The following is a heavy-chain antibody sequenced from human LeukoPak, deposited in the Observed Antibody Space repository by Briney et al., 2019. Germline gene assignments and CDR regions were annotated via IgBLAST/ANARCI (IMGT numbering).Heavy chain of an antibody. J-gene: IGHJ4*02. Sequence: GGSLRLCCAASGFTFSSYSMKWVRQAPGKGLEWVSSISSSSSYIYYADSVKGRFTISRDNAKNSLYLQMNSLRAEDTAVYYCARDGLQQKTGDYWGQGTLVTVSS. D-gene: IGHD6-13*01. CDR2: ISSSSSYI. CDR1: GFTFSSYS. V-gene: IGHV3-21*01. CDR3: ARDGLQQKTGDY.